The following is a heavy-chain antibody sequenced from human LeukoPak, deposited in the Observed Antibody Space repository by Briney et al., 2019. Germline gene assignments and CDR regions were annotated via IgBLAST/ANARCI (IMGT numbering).Heavy chain of an antibody. CDR1: GFTFSSYG. Sequence: PGGSLRLSCAGSGFTFSSYGMQWVRQAPGKGREGFVDIWYDGSNKYYADSVRGRFTSARDNSKNTLYLQMNSLRAEDTAVYYCARDAIAAAGSNWFDPWGQGTLVIVSS. D-gene: IGHD6-13*01. CDR2: IWYDGSNK. V-gene: IGHV3-33*01. J-gene: IGHJ5*02. CDR3: ARDAIAAAGSNWFDP.